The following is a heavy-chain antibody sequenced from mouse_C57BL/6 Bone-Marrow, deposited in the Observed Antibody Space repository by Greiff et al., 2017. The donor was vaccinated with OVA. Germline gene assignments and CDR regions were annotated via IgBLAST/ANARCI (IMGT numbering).Heavy chain of an antibody. J-gene: IGHJ3*01. D-gene: IGHD2-3*01. Sequence: QVQLQQSGAELVRPGTSVKLSCKASGYTFTSYWMHWVKQRPGQGLEWIGVIDPSDSYTNYNQKFKGKATLTVDTSSSTAYMQLSSLTSEDSAVYYCARDGYYVFAYWGQGTLVTVSA. CDR2: IDPSDSYT. CDR1: GYTFTSYW. CDR3: ARDGYYVFAY. V-gene: IGHV1-59*01.